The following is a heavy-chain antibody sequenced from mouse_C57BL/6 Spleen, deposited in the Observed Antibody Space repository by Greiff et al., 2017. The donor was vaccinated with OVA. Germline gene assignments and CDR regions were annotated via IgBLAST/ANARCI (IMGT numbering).Heavy chain of an antibody. D-gene: IGHD1-1*01. CDR1: GYSFTGYY. J-gene: IGHJ1*03. CDR2: IYPYNGVS. CDR3: ARSITRVVATAPGYFDV. V-gene: IGHV1-31*01. Sequence: VQLQQSGPELVKPGASVKISCKASGYSFTGYYMHWVKQSHGNILDWIGYIYPYNGVSSYNQKFKGKATLTVDKSSSTAYMELRSLTSEDSAVYYGARSITRVVATAPGYFDVWGTGTTVTVSS.